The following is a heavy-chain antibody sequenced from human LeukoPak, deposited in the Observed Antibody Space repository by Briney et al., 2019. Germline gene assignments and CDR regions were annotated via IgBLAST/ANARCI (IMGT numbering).Heavy chain of an antibody. Sequence: ASVKVSCKASGGTFSSYTISWVRQAPGQGLEWMGWISGYNGNTNYAQKLQGRVTMTTDTSTSTAYMELRSLKSDDTAVYYCARKAGYYYGSGDYWGQGTLVTVSS. J-gene: IGHJ4*02. CDR3: ARKAGYYYGSGDY. V-gene: IGHV1-18*01. D-gene: IGHD3-10*01. CDR2: ISGYNGNT. CDR1: GGTFSSYT.